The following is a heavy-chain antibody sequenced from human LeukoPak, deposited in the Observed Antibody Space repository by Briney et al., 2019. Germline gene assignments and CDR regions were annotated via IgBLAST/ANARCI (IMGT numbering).Heavy chain of an antibody. J-gene: IGHJ5*02. D-gene: IGHD4-23*01. CDR2: INTDGTTT. CDR1: GFNFNKDW. V-gene: IGHV3-74*01. Sequence: GGSLTLFCAASGFNFNKDWMHWVRQAPGKGLVWVSRINTDGTTTNYADSVKGRFTISRDRAKNTLYLQMNSLRSEHSAVYYCARGPYGTNSWFDPWGHGNLVTISS. CDR3: ARGPYGTNSWFDP.